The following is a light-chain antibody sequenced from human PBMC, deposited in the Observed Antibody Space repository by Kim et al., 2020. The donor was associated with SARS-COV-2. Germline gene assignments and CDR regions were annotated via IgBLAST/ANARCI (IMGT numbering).Light chain of an antibody. J-gene: IGLJ3*02. CDR3: QSHDSRLSGWV. Sequence: QRVTISCTGSTSNIGAGFDVHWYQQLPGTGPKLLIYANTNRPSGVPDRFSGSKSGASASLAITGLQAEDEADYYCQSHDSRLSGWVFGGGTKLTVL. CDR1: TSNIGAGFD. CDR2: ANT. V-gene: IGLV1-40*03.